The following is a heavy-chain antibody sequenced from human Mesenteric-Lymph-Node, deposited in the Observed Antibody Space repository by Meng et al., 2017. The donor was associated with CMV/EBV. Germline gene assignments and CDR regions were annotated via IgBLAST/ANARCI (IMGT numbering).Heavy chain of an antibody. J-gene: IGHJ4*02. CDR1: GGSFSGYY. CDR3: ARGSSYDILTGYFDY. Sequence: QVQLHTWGAGLLKPSGTLSVTCAVYGGSFSGYYWNWIRQSPEKGLEWIGEINHSGSTTYNPSFTSRIIISVDTSTNQISLNMSSVTAADTAVYYCARGSSYDILTGYFDYWGQGALVTVSS. CDR2: INHSGST. V-gene: IGHV4-34*01. D-gene: IGHD3-9*01.